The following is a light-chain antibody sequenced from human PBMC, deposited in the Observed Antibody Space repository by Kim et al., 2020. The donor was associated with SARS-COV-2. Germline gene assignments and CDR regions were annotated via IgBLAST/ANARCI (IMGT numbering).Light chain of an antibody. CDR3: QQYDSDPPT. Sequence: ESVGDRVTITWRASQGISNWLVWYHQKPEKAPKSLIYAASSLESGAPSRYSGSGSGTDFTLTINSLQPEDFATYYCQQYDSDPPTFGQGTRLEIK. CDR1: QGISNW. V-gene: IGKV1D-16*01. CDR2: AAS. J-gene: IGKJ5*01.